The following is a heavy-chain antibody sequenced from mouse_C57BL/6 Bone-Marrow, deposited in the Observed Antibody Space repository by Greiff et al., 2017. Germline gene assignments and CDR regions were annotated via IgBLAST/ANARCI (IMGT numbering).Heavy chain of an antibody. Sequence: EVNVVESGGGLVQPGGSLKLSCAASGIDFSRYWMSWVRRAPGKGLEWIGEINPDSSTINYAPSLKDKFVISRDNAKNTLYLQMSKVRSEDTALYDCARESMDGPWYFDVWGTGTTVTVSS. CDR2: INPDSSTI. CDR1: GIDFSRYW. J-gene: IGHJ1*03. D-gene: IGHD1-1*02. V-gene: IGHV4-1*01. CDR3: ARESMDGPWYFDV.